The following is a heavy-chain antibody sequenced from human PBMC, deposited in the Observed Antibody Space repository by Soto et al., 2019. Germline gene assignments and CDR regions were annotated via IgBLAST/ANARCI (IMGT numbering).Heavy chain of an antibody. J-gene: IGHJ6*02. CDR2: IYYSGST. V-gene: IGHV4-31*03. D-gene: IGHD2-21*01. CDR1: GGSISSGGYY. CDR3: AASCVGCGGFNYYGMDV. Sequence: QVQLQESGPGLVKPSQTLSLTCTVSGGSISSGGYYWSWIRQHPGKGLEWIGYIYYSGSTYYNPSPKSRVTISVDPSKTQFSLTLSSVTAADTAVYYCAASCVGCGGFNYYGMDVWGQGTTVTVSS.